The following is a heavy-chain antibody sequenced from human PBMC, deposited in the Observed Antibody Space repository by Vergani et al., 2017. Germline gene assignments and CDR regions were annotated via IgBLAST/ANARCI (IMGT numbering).Heavy chain of an antibody. CDR1: GGSITSISYY. CDR3: ARTESFILRYFHWAL. CDR2: IYHSGGA. Sequence: QLHLQESGPGLVKPSETLSLPCTVSGGSITSISYYWGWIRQPPGKGLEWIGNIYHSGGAYYNPSLKGRVTISVDTSKNQFSLEVTAVTAADTAIYFCARTESFILRYFHWALWGQGTLVTVSS. D-gene: IGHD3-9*01. J-gene: IGHJ1*01. V-gene: IGHV4-39*01.